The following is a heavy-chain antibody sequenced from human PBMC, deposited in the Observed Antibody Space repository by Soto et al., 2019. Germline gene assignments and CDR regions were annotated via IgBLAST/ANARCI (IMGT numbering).Heavy chain of an antibody. CDR1: GFSVTSNY. J-gene: IGHJ4*02. D-gene: IGHD2-2*01. Sequence: EVQLVESGGGLIQPGGSLSLSCVASGFSVTSNYMTWFRQAPGKGLEWVSILYTGGSTYYSDSVKGRSTISRDTPKNTVFLQLNSLRAEDTGIYYCARATRYFGSFDSWGEGTLVSVAS. CDR2: LYTGGST. V-gene: IGHV3-53*01. CDR3: ARATRYFGSFDS.